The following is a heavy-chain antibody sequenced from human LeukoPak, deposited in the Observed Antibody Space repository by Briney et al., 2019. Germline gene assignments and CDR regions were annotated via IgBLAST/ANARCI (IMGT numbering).Heavy chain of an antibody. CDR2: IIPNFGTA. CDR3: ARAGVSSGYDYYYYMDV. D-gene: IGHD5-12*01. Sequence: SVKVSCKASGYTFTGYYMHWVRQAPGQGLEWMGGIIPNFGTANYAQKFQGRVTITADKSTSTAYMELSSLRSEDTAVYYCARAGVSSGYDYYYYMDVWGKGTTVTVSS. V-gene: IGHV1-69*06. CDR1: GYTFTGYY. J-gene: IGHJ6*03.